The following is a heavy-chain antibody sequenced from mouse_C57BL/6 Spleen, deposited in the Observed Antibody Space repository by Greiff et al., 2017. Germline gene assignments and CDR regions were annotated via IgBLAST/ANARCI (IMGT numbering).Heavy chain of an antibody. Sequence: LVEPGAELVRPGASVKLSCKASGYTFTDYYINWVKQRPGQGLEWIARIYPGSGNTYYNEKFKGKATLTAEKSSSTAYMQLSSLTSEDSAVYFCARTMVDYFDYWGQGTTLTVSS. V-gene: IGHV1-76*01. CDR1: GYTFTDYY. CDR3: ARTMVDYFDY. CDR2: IYPGSGNT. D-gene: IGHD2-2*01. J-gene: IGHJ2*01.